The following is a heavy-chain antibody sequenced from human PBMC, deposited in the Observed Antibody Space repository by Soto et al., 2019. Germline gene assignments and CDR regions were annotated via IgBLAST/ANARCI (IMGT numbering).Heavy chain of an antibody. V-gene: IGHV3-53*01. CDR2: IYSGGST. J-gene: IGHJ3*02. CDR1: WFTVISNY. CDR3: ARDKTARDAFDI. Sequence: GGSLRLSCASSWFTVISNYMSWVRQAPGKGLEWVSVIYSGGSTYYADSVKGRFTISRDNSKNTLYLQMNGLRAEDTAVYYCARDKTARDAFDIWGQGTMVTVSS.